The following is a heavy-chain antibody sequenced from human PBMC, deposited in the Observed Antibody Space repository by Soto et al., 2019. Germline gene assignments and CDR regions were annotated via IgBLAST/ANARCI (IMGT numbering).Heavy chain of an antibody. J-gene: IGHJ6*02. D-gene: IGHD1-7*01. V-gene: IGHV4-4*07. CDR1: GGSISSYY. CDR2: IYTIGST. CDR3: ARAGTTDDYYYYGMDV. Sequence: QVQLQESAPGLVKPSETLSLTCTVSGGSISSYYWSWIRQPAGMGLEWIGRIYTIGSTNYNPSLKSRVTMSVDTSKNQFSLKLSSVTAADTAVYYCARAGTTDDYYYYGMDVWGQGTTVTVSS.